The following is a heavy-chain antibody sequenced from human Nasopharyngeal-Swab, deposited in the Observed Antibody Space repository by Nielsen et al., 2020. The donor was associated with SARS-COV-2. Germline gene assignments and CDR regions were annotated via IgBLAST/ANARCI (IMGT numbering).Heavy chain of an antibody. D-gene: IGHD2-15*01. V-gene: IGHV1-3*01. Sequence: ASVQVSCKASGYTFTSYAMHWVRQAPRQSLEWMGWINAGNGNTKYSQKFQGRVTITRDTSASTAYMELSSLRSEDTAVYYCASCSGGSCDYYYYGMDVWGQGTTVTVSS. CDR3: ASCSGGSCDYYYYGMDV. J-gene: IGHJ6*02. CDR1: GYTFTSYA. CDR2: INAGNGNT.